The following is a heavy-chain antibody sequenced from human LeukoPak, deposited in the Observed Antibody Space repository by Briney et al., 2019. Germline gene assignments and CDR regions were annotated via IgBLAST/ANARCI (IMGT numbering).Heavy chain of an antibody. CDR3: ARRSAPLYYYGMDV. J-gene: IGHJ6*02. CDR1: GFTFSSYS. Sequence: PGGSLRLSCAASGFTFSSYSMNWVRQAPGKGLEWVSYISSSSSTIYYADSVEGRFTISRDNAKNSLYLQMNSLRAEDTAAYSCARRSAPLYYYGMDVCGQATTVTVSS. V-gene: IGHV3-48*04. CDR2: ISSSSSTI.